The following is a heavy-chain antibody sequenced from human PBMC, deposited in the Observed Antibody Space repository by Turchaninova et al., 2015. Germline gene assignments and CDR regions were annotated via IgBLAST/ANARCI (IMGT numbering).Heavy chain of an antibody. CDR1: GGSFSGYY. D-gene: IGHD4-17*01. CDR3: ARGNYRDYAGGMDV. Sequence: QVQLQQWGAGLLKPSEALSLTCAVYGGSFSGYYWNWIRQPPGKGLEWIGKINHSGSTNYNPSLKSRVTISIDTSKNQFSLKLSSVTAADTAVYYCARGNYRDYAGGMDVWGQGTTVTVSS. J-gene: IGHJ6*02. CDR2: INHSGST. V-gene: IGHV4-34*01.